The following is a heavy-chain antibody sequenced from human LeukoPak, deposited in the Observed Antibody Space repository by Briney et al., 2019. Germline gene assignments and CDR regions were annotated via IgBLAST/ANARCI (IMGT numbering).Heavy chain of an antibody. CDR3: ASHSSTSCVNCFDY. D-gene: IGHD2-2*01. CDR2: INHSGST. CDR1: GGSFSGYF. Sequence: PSETLSLTCAVYGGSFSGYFWTWIRQPPGKGLEWIGEINHSGSTNYNPSLKSRVTMTVDTSKNQFSLKLSSVTAADTAVYYCASHSSTSCVNCFDYWGQGTLVTVSS. V-gene: IGHV4-34*01. J-gene: IGHJ4*02.